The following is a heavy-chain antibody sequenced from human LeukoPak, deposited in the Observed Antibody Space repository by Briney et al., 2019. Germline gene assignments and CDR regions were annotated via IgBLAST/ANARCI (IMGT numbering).Heavy chain of an antibody. D-gene: IGHD1-26*01. J-gene: IGHJ4*02. V-gene: IGHV3-11*04. Sequence: GGSLRLSCAASGFTFTDYYMTWIRQAPGKGLQWVAYISDSGTTVDYADSVKGRFSISRDNAENSLYLQMNSLRVEDTGFYYCARDVGADFWSQGTLVTVSS. CDR2: ISDSGTTV. CDR1: GFTFTDYY. CDR3: ARDVGADF.